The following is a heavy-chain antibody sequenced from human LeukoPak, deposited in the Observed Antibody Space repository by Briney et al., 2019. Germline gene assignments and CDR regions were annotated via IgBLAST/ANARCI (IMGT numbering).Heavy chain of an antibody. CDR1: GFTFSSYA. CDR3: AKDRYVSGSYYLDY. J-gene: IGHJ4*02. CDR2: ISGGGGST. Sequence: PGGSLRLSCAASGFTFSSYAMSWVRQAPGKGLEWVSAISGGGGSTYYGDSVKGRFTISRDNSKNTLYLQMSSLRAEDTAVYYCAKDRYVSGSYYLDYWGQGTLVTVSS. V-gene: IGHV3-23*01. D-gene: IGHD3-10*01.